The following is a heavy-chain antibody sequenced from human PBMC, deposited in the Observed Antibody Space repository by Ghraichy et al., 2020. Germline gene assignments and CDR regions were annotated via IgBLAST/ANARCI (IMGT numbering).Heavy chain of an antibody. CDR3: ARVVRYSSGWYKDGFDP. V-gene: IGHV1-18*01. J-gene: IGHJ5*02. D-gene: IGHD6-19*01. CDR2: ISAYNGNT. CDR1: GYTFTSYG. Sequence: ASVKVSCKASGYTFTSYGISWVRQAPGQGLEWMGWISAYNGNTNYAQKLQGRVTMTTDTSTSTAYMELRSLSSDDTAGYYCARVVRYSSGWYKDGFDPWGQGTLVTVSS.